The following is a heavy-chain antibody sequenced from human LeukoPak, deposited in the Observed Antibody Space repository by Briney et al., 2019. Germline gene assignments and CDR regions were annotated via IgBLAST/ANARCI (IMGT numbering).Heavy chain of an antibody. CDR1: GGSMTSYY. J-gene: IGHJ6*03. V-gene: IGHV4-59*01. CDR3: ARVDGKRYCSGGTCYSYYYMDV. Sequence: KPSETLSLTCTVSGGSMTSYYWSWIRQPPGKGLEWIGYIFYSGSTNHNPSLKSRVTISVDTSKNQFSLKLSSVTAADTAVYYCARVDGKRYCSGGTCYSYYYMDVWGKGTTVTVSS. D-gene: IGHD2-15*01. CDR2: IFYSGST.